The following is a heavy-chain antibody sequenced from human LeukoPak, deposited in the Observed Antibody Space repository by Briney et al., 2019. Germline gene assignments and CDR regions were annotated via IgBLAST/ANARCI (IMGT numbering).Heavy chain of an antibody. Sequence: PGGSLRLSCSASGFTFSSYAMHWVRQAPGKGLEYVSAISSNGGSTYYADSVKGRFTISRDNAKNSLYLQMNSLRAEDTAVYYCARPGELFWGKGTTVTVSS. CDR3: ARPGELF. J-gene: IGHJ6*04. CDR2: ISSNGGST. D-gene: IGHD1-26*01. V-gene: IGHV3-64*04. CDR1: GFTFSSYA.